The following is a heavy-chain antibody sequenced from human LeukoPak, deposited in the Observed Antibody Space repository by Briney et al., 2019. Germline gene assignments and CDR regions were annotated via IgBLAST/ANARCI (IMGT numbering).Heavy chain of an antibody. D-gene: IGHD3-10*01. V-gene: IGHV3-30*02. CDR3: AKGHYVSGIYYNGDEY. Sequence: GGSLRLSCATSGFTFSSYGMHWVRQAPGKGLEWVAFIRYDGSNKHHADSVRGRFTISRDNSKNTLYLQMNSLRAEDTAVYYCAKGHYVSGIYYNGDEYWGQGTLVTVSS. CDR1: GFTFSSYG. J-gene: IGHJ4*02. CDR2: IRYDGSNK.